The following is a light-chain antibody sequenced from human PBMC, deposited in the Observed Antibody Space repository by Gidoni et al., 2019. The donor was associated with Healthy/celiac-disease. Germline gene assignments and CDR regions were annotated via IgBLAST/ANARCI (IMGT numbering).Light chain of an antibody. CDR1: SSDVGGYNY. CDR2: DVS. Sequence: QSALTQPRSVSGSPGQSVTISCTGTSSDVGGYNYVSWYQQHPGKAPKLMIYDVSTRPSVVPDRFAGSKSGNTASLTISVLHAEDEADYCCCSYAGSYASVVFGGGTKLTVL. V-gene: IGLV2-11*01. J-gene: IGLJ2*01. CDR3: CSYAGSYASVV.